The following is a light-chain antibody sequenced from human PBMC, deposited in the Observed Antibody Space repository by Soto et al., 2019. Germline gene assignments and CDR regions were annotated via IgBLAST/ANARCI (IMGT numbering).Light chain of an antibody. Sequence: EIVLTQSPGTLSLSPGERATLSCRASQSVSSSYLAWYQQKPGQAPRLLIYGASSRATGIPDRFSGSGSGIDFTLTISRLETEDFAVYYCQQDGSSPLTFGGGTKVEIK. V-gene: IGKV3-20*01. J-gene: IGKJ4*01. CDR1: QSVSSSY. CDR3: QQDGSSPLT. CDR2: GAS.